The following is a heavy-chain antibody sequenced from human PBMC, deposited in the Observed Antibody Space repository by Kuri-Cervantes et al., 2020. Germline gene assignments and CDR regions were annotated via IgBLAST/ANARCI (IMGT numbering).Heavy chain of an antibody. J-gene: IGHJ4*02. CDR3: ARDMYYYDSSGHYLPRGNDY. Sequence: ASVKVSCKASGGTFTSYGISWVRQAPGQGLEWMGWISAYNGDTNYAQKLQGRVTMTTDTSTSTAYMELRSLRSDDTAVYYCARDMYYYDSSGHYLPRGNDYWGQGTLVTVSS. CDR2: ISAYNGDT. V-gene: IGHV1-18*01. D-gene: IGHD3-22*01. CDR1: GGTFTSYG.